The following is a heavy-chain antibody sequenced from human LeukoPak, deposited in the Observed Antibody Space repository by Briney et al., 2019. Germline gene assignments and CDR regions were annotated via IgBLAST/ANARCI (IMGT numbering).Heavy chain of an antibody. CDR3: AKDPGIYYYYGMDV. D-gene: IGHD3-10*01. J-gene: IGHJ6*02. Sequence: GGSLRLSCAASGFTFSSYAMSWVRQAPGKGLEWVSAISGSGGSTYYADSVKGRFTNSRDNSKNTLYLQMNSLRAEDTAVYYCAKDPGIYYYYGMDVWGQGTTVTVSS. V-gene: IGHV3-23*01. CDR2: ISGSGGST. CDR1: GFTFSSYA.